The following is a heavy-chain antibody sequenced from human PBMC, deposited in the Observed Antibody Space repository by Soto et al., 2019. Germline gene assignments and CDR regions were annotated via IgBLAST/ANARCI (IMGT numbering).Heavy chain of an antibody. J-gene: IGHJ2*01. CDR1: GGSFSGYY. CDR2: INDRGSI. V-gene: IGHV4-34*01. D-gene: IGHD3-9*01. Sequence: QVQLQQWGAGPLRPLETLSLTCGVSGGSFSGYYWAWIRQSPGKGLEWIGEINDRGSINYNPSLKSRVSLSVDTSKNPYSLTLRSVTAADTAVYYCARESHDILTGPPWVWYFDLWGRGTLVTVSS. CDR3: ARESHDILTGPPWVWYFDL.